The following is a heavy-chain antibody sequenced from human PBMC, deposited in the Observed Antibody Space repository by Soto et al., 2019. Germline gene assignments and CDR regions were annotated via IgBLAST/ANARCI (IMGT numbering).Heavy chain of an antibody. J-gene: IGHJ6*02. D-gene: IGHD2-15*01. CDR1: GDSISSSSYY. CDR2: IYYSGST. Sequence: QLQLQESGPGLVKPSETLSLTCTVSGDSISSSSYYWGWIRQPPGKGLEWIGSIYYSGSTYYNPSLKSRVTISVDTSKNQFSLKMSSVTAADTAVYYCARSGYYYYYGMDVWGQGTTDTVSS. CDR3: ARSGYYYYYGMDV. V-gene: IGHV4-39*01.